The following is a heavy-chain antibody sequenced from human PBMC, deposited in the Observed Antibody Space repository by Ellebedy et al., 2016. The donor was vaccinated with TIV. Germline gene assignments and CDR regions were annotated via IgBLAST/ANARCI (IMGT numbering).Heavy chain of an antibody. CDR2: ISSTGSRT. CDR1: GFTFSSYA. CDR3: AKDRTPGDGYWVFDN. V-gene: IGHV3-23*01. D-gene: IGHD5-18*01. J-gene: IGHJ4*02. Sequence: PGGSLRLSCAASGFTFSSYAMSWVRQAPGKGLEWVSTISSTGSRTYSADSVEGRFIISRDNSKRTVYLQMNSLRAEDTAVYFCAKDRTPGDGYWVFDNWGQGTLVSVSS.